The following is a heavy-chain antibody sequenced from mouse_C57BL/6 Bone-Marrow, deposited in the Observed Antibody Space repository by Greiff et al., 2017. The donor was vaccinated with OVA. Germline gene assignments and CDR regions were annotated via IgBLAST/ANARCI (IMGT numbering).Heavy chain of an antibody. V-gene: IGHV2-9-1*01. CDR1: GFSLTSYA. CDR2: IWTGGGT. J-gene: IGHJ1*03. Sequence: VKLMESGPGLVAPSQSLSITCTVSGFSLTSYAISWVRQPPGKGLEWLGVIWTGGGTNYNSALKSRLSISKDNSKSQVFLKMNSLQTDDTARYYCARKGESGSYYGWYFDVWGTGTTVTVSS. CDR3: ARKGESGSYYGWYFDV. D-gene: IGHD1-1*01.